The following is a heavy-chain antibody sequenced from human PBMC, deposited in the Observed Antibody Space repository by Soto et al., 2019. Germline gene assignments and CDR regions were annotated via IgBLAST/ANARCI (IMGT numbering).Heavy chain of an antibody. CDR2: IYYSGTT. Sequence: SETLSLTCVVSGGSMSSGTHYWGWIRQPPGKGLDWIGSIYYSGTTYYSPSLKGRVAISVDTSKKYFSLRLRSVTAADTAVYYCARGTYGDYSPYYYGMDVWGQGTTVTVS. CDR1: GGSMSSGTHY. V-gene: IGHV4-39*02. CDR3: ARGTYGDYSPYYYGMDV. D-gene: IGHD4-17*01. J-gene: IGHJ6*02.